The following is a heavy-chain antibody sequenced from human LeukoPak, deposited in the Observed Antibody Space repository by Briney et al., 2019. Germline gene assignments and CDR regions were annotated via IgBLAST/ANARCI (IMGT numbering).Heavy chain of an antibody. CDR2: INNSGDYT. V-gene: IGHV3-23*01. CDR1: GFTFSTYA. D-gene: IGHD2-15*01. J-gene: IGHJ4*02. Sequence: GGSLRLSCAASGFTFSTYAMSWVRQAPGKGLEWVSIINNSGDYTNYAESVKGRFTISRDNSKNTLYLQMNSLGADDTAVYYCVKAFGDNCYCPDDWGQGTLVTVSS. CDR3: VKAFGDNCYCPDD.